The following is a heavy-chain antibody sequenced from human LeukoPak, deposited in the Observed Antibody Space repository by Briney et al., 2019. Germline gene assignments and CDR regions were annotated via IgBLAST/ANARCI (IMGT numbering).Heavy chain of an antibody. CDR2: INPNSGGT. V-gene: IGHV1-2*02. CDR3: ARGTRLIIAVATMWTYDY. Sequence: AASVKVSCKASGYTFTGYYMHWVRQAPGQGLEWMGWINPNSGGTNYAQKFQGRVTMTRDTSISTASMDLSRLRSDDTAVYYCARGTRLIIAVATMWTYDYWGQGTLVTVSS. CDR1: GYTFTGYY. D-gene: IGHD6-19*01. J-gene: IGHJ4*02.